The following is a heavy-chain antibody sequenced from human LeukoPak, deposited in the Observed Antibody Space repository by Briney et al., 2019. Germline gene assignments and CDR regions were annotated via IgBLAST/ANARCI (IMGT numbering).Heavy chain of an antibody. CDR1: GFTFSSYS. CDR3: ARGSAVAAILD. CDR2: ISSSRSYI. V-gene: IGHV3-21*01. Sequence: PGGSLRLSCAASGFTFSSYSMNWVRQAPGKGLEWVSFISSSRSYIYYADSVKGRFTISRDNAKNSLYLQMNSLRAEDTAVYYCARGSAVAAILDWGQGTLVTVSS. J-gene: IGHJ4*02. D-gene: IGHD2-15*01.